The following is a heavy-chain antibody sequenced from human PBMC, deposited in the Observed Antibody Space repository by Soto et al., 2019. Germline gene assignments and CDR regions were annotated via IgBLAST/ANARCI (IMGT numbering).Heavy chain of an antibody. Sequence: QVQLVQSGAEVKKPGASVKVSCKASGYSFTTYGISWVRQAPGQGLEGMGWISGYNGDAKYVQKLQGRVSTTTDTSTNTAYMELRSLRSDDTAVYYCARVGLCSTTSCSGWFDPWGQGTLVTVSS. CDR3: ARVGLCSTTSCSGWFDP. V-gene: IGHV1-18*01. D-gene: IGHD2-2*03. J-gene: IGHJ5*02. CDR1: GYSFTTYG. CDR2: ISGYNGDA.